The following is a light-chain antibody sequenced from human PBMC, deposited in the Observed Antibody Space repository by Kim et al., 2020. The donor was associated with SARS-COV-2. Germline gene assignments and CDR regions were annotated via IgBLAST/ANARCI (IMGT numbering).Light chain of an antibody. Sequence: SASVGDRVTITCRASQTIDNYLNWYQQKPGKAPKLLIYAVSRLQSGVPSRFSGSGSGTDFTLTISALQPEDFAVYYCQQTFNTPGFGPGTKVDIK. CDR2: AVS. V-gene: IGKV1-39*01. J-gene: IGKJ3*01. CDR3: QQTFNTPG. CDR1: QTIDNY.